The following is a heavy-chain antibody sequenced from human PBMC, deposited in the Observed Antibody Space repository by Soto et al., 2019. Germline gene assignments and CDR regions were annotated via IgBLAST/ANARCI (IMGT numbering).Heavy chain of an antibody. V-gene: IGHV1-2*04. D-gene: IGHD3-3*01. Sequence: ASVKVSCKASGYTFTGYYMHWVRQAPGQGLEWMGWINPNSGGTNYAQKFQGWVTMTRDTSISTAYMELSRLRSDDTAVYYCARGGSIGITIFGVVINNNWFDPWGQGTLVTVSS. J-gene: IGHJ5*02. CDR1: GYTFTGYY. CDR3: ARGGSIGITIFGVVINNNWFDP. CDR2: INPNSGGT.